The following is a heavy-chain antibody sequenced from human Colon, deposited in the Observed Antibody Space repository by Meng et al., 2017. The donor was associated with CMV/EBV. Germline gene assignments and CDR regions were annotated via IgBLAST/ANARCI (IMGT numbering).Heavy chain of an antibody. CDR1: GYTFTNFG. V-gene: IGHV1-18*01. CDR2: ISPYNGDT. CDR3: ARELARGGY. Sequence: QVQLGQSGAEVKKPGASGKVSCKTSGYTFTNFGISWVRQAPGQGLEWMAYISPYNGDTNYAQRFQGRVALTTDTSTSTVYMELGSLTSDDTAMYYCARELARGGYWGQGTLVTVSS. J-gene: IGHJ4*02.